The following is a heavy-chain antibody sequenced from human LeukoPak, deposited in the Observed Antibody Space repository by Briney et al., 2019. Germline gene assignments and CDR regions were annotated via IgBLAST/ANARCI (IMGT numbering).Heavy chain of an antibody. J-gene: IGHJ4*02. CDR2: IYYSGST. V-gene: IGHV4-59*08. CDR1: GGSISSYY. D-gene: IGHD6-19*01. CDR3: ARHGWGSSFDY. Sequence: SETLSLTCTVSGGSISSYYWSWIRQPPGKGLEWIGYIYYSGSTNYNPSLKSRVTISVDTSKNQFSLKLSSVTAADAAVYYCARHGWGSSFDYWGQGTLVTVSS.